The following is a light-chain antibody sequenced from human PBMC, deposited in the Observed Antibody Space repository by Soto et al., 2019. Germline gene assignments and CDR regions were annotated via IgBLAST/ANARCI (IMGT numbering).Light chain of an antibody. CDR2: GSS. Sequence: EIVMTQSPATLSVSPGERATLSCRASQSVNSNLAWYPKTPGQAPRLLIYGSSTRATDIPDRFSGSGSRTAFTLTISSLQSDDFAVYDCQQYNNWPPITFGGGTKVEIK. CDR1: QSVNSN. J-gene: IGKJ4*01. CDR3: QQYNNWPPIT. V-gene: IGKV3-15*01.